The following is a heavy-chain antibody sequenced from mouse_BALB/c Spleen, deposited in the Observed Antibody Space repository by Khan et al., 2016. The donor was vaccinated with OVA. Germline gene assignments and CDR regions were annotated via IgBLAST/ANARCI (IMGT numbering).Heavy chain of an antibody. V-gene: IGHV9-3*02. D-gene: IGHD2-14*01. Sequence: QIQLVQSGPELKKPGEPVKISCKASGYTFTNYGMNWVKQAPGKGLKWMGWINTNTGEPTFAEEFKERFAFSLETSASTAYLQINSLKNEDTATYFCARGCYMYVSWFAYWRQGTLVTVSA. CDR1: GYTFTNYG. J-gene: IGHJ3*01. CDR2: INTNTGEP. CDR3: ARGCYMYVSWFAY.